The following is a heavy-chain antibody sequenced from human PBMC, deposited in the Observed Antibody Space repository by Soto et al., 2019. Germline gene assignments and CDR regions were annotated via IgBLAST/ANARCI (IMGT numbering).Heavy chain of an antibody. CDR2: IYYSGST. CDR1: GGSISSYY. Sequence: SETLSLTCTVSGGSISSYYWSWIRQPPGKGLEWIGYIYYSGSTNYNPSLKSRVTISVDTSKNQFSLKLSSVTAADTAVYYCARRGVVTATYDYWGQGTLVTVSS. J-gene: IGHJ4*02. D-gene: IGHD2-21*02. CDR3: ARRGVVTATYDY. V-gene: IGHV4-59*08.